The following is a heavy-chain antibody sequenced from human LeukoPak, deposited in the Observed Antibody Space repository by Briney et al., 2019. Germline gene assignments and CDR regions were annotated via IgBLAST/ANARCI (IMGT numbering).Heavy chain of an antibody. CDR2: IYHSGST. D-gene: IGHD2-2*01. CDR3: ARQHCSSTSCYYYYGMDV. J-gene: IGHJ6*02. Sequence: SETLSPTCTVSGYSISSGYYWGWIRQPPGKGLEWIGSIYHSGSTYYNPSLKSRVTISVDTSKNQFSLKLSSVTAADTAVYYCARQHCSSTSCYYYYGMDVWGQGTTVTVSS. CDR1: GYSISSGYY. V-gene: IGHV4-38-2*02.